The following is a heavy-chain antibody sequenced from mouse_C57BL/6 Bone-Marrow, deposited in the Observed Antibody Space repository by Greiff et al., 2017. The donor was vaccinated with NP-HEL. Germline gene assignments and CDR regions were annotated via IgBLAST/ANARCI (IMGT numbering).Heavy chain of an antibody. CDR1: GFSLTSYG. Sequence: VQLQESGPGLVAPSQSLSITCTVSGFSLTSYGVSWVRQPPGKGLEWLGVIWGDGSTNYHSALISRLSISKDNSKSQVFLKLNILRTSDTTTYYGAKRDDGYFYAMDYWGQGTSVTVSS. D-gene: IGHD2-3*01. V-gene: IGHV2-3*01. CDR3: AKRDDGYFYAMDY. CDR2: IWGDGST. J-gene: IGHJ4*01.